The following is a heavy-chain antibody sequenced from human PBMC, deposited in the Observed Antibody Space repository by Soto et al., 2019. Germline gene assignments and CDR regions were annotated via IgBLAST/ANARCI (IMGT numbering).Heavy chain of an antibody. D-gene: IGHD2-2*01. Sequence: ASVKVSCKSSGYTFTSYGISCVRQAPGQGLEWMGWISAYNGNTNYAQKLQGRVTMTTDTSTSTAYMELRSLRSDDTAVYYCARDESEDIVVVPAAGTFRGYYYMDVWGKGTTVTVSS. V-gene: IGHV1-18*01. CDR2: ISAYNGNT. J-gene: IGHJ6*03. CDR3: ARDESEDIVVVPAAGTFRGYYYMDV. CDR1: GYTFTSYG.